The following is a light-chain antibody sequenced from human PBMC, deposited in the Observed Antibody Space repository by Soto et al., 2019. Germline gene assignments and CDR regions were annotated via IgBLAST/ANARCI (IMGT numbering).Light chain of an antibody. CDR2: DVS. V-gene: IGLV2-14*03. CDR3: SSFTTRHTLI. J-gene: IGLJ2*01. CDR1: SGDVGAFNF. Sequence: QSALTQPASVSGSPGQSITISCTGTSGDVGAFNFVSWFQQHPGKAPKIMLYDVSNRPSGVSYRFSGSKAGNTASLTISGLQAEDEADYYCSSFTTRHTLIFGGGTKLTVL.